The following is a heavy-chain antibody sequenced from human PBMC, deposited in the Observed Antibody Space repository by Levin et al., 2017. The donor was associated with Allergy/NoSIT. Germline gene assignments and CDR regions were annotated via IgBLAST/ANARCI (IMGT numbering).Heavy chain of an antibody. V-gene: IGHV3-53*01. Sequence: GGSLRLSRAASGFTVSSNYMSWVRQAPGKGLEWVSVIYSGGSTYYADSVKGRFTISRDNSKNTLYLQMNSLRAEDTAVYYCARVDWNLEGFDYWGQGTLVTVSS. J-gene: IGHJ4*02. D-gene: IGHD1-7*01. CDR3: ARVDWNLEGFDY. CDR2: IYSGGST. CDR1: GFTVSSNY.